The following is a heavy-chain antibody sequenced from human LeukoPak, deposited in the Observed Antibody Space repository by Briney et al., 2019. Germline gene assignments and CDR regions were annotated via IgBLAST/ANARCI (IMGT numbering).Heavy chain of an antibody. V-gene: IGHV3-15*01. CDR1: GFTFSSYE. CDR3: VTNKDFYFDD. J-gene: IGHJ4*02. Sequence: GGSLRLSCAASGFTFSSYEMNWVRQAPGKGLEWVGRIKSKTDGGTTDYAAPVKGRFTISRDDSKNTLYLQMNSLRAEDTAVYYCVTNKDFYFDDWGQGTQVTVSS. D-gene: IGHD1/OR15-1a*01. CDR2: IKSKTDGGTT.